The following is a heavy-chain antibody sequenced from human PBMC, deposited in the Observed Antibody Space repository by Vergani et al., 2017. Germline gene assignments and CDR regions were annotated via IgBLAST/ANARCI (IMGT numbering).Heavy chain of an antibody. J-gene: IGHJ5*02. CDR2: INHSGST. Sequence: QVQLQQWGAGLLKPSETLSLTCAVYGGTFSGYYWSWIRQPPGKGLEWIGEINHSGSTNYNPSLKSRVTISVDTSKNQFSLELSSVTAADTAVYYCARPRSAVPDSRGREVSGGSTRRGGFDRGGEATLVTVSS. V-gene: IGHV4-34*01. D-gene: IGHD1-14*01. CDR3: ARPRSAVPDSRGREVSGGSTRRGGFDR. CDR1: GGTFSGYY.